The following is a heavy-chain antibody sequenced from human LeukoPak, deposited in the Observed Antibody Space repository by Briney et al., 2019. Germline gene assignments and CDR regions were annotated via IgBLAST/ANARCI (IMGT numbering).Heavy chain of an antibody. CDR3: TTDLLRPDAFDI. CDR1: GFTFSNAW. Sequence: GGSLRLSCAASGFTFSNAWMSWVRRAPGKGLEWVGRIKSKTDGGTTDYAAPVKGRFTISRDDSKNTLYLQMNSLKTEDTAVYYCTTDLLRPDAFDIWGQGTMVTVSS. CDR2: IKSKTDGGTT. V-gene: IGHV3-15*01. J-gene: IGHJ3*02. D-gene: IGHD2-15*01.